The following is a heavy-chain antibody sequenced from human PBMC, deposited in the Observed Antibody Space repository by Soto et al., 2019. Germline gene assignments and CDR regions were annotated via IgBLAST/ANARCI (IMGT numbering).Heavy chain of an antibody. J-gene: IGHJ3*02. CDR1: GFTISDSV. CDR3: TGSMSFAFDI. Sequence: EVQLVESGGGLVQPGGSLKVSCAASGFTISDSVMHWVRQVSGKGLEWVGRITSIADTYATAYAASVKGRFTVSRDDSKNTAYLKMNSLKTEDTAVYYCTGSMSFAFDIWGQGTMVHVSS. V-gene: IGHV3-73*01. CDR2: ITSIADTYAT.